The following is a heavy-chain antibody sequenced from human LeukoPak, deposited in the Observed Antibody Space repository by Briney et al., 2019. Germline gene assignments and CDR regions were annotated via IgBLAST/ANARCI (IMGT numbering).Heavy chain of an antibody. CDR1: GGSFSGYY. V-gene: IGHV4-34*01. J-gene: IGHJ4*02. Sequence: PSETLSLTCAVYGGSFSGYYWSWIRQPPGKGLEWIGEINHSGSTNYNPSLKSRVTISVDQSKNQFSLKLTSVTAADTAVYYCASGGFHDYWGQGTLVTVSS. D-gene: IGHD3-10*01. CDR2: INHSGST. CDR3: ASGGFHDY.